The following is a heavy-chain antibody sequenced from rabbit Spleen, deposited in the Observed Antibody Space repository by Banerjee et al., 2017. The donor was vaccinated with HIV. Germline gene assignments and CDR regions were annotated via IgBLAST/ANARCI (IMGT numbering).Heavy chain of an antibody. V-gene: IGHV1S40*01. Sequence: QSLEESGGDLVKPGASLTLTCTASGFSFSSDYYMCWVRQAPGKGLECGACIYPDSSGSTYYANWAKGRLTISEASSTTVTLQMTSLTVADPATYFCARGSATMTMVITGFYLSLWGQGTLVTVS. CDR3: ARGSATMTMVITGFYLSL. CDR2: IYPDSSGST. CDR1: GFSFSSDYY. D-gene: IGHD2-1*01. J-gene: IGHJ4*01.